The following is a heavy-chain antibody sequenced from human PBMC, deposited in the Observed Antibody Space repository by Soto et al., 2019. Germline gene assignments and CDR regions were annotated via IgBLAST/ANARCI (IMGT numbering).Heavy chain of an antibody. CDR1: GFTFSSYW. D-gene: IGHD6-19*01. Sequence: EVQLVESGGGLVQPGGSLRLSCVDSGFTFSSYWLSWVRQAPVKGLAWVGNIKQDGSEENSVDSVKGRFTISRDNDKNSMYLQMNSLRAEDTAGYYWASIASSGRGWDVWGQGTTVFVSS. V-gene: IGHV3-7*01. J-gene: IGHJ6*02. CDR2: IKQDGSEE. CDR3: ASIASSGRGWDV.